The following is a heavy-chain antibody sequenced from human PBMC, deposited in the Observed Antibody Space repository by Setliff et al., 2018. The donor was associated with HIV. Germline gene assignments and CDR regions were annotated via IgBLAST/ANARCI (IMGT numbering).Heavy chain of an antibody. CDR1: GFSFSSYW. Sequence: PGGSLRLSCAGSGFSFSSYWMTWVRQAPGKGLEWVANINQNGGSRNYVDSGKGRFTISRDNTKNSLYLQMNSLRAEDTAMYYCVRDGYNNWDLDHWGQGTLATVSS. D-gene: IGHD5-12*01. J-gene: IGHJ4*02. V-gene: IGHV3-7*03. CDR2: INQNGGSR. CDR3: VRDGYNNWDLDH.